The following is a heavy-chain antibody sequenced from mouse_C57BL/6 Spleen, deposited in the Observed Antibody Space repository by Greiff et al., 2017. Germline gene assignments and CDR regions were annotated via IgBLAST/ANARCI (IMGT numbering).Heavy chain of an antibody. CDR2: SRNKANDYTT. J-gene: IGHJ4*01. V-gene: IGHV7-1*01. Sequence: EVQVVESGGGLVQSGRSLRLSCATSGFTFSDFYMEWVRQAPGKGLEWIAASRNKANDYTTEYSASVNGRFIVSRDTSQSILYLQMNALRAEDTAIYYCARDAWYYAMDYWGQGTSVTVSS. CDR1: GFTFSDFY. CDR3: ARDAWYYAMDY.